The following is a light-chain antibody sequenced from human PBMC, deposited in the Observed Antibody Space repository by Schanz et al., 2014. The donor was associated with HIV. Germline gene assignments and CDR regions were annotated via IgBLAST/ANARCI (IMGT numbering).Light chain of an antibody. V-gene: IGKV3-20*01. CDR2: AAS. CDR3: QQYGSSPSWT. Sequence: EIVLTQSPGSLSLSPGERATLSCRASQSVSSTYLAWYQHKPGQAPRLLIYAASSRATGIPDRFSGSGSGTDFTLTISRLEPEDFAVYYCQQYGSSPSWTFGQGTKVEIK. J-gene: IGKJ1*01. CDR1: QSVSSTY.